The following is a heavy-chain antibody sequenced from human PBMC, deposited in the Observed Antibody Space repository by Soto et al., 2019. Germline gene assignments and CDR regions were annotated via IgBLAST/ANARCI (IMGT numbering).Heavy chain of an antibody. CDR3: ARGVRHYDYYYYYYVMDG. V-gene: IGHV3-21*01. D-gene: IGHD3-16*01. J-gene: IGHJ6*02. Sequence: GGSLRLSCAASGFTFSSYSMNWVRQAPGKGLEWVSSISSSSSYIYYADSVKGRFTISRDNAKNSLYLQMNSLRAEDTAVYYCARGVRHYDYYYYYYVMDGWGQGSTVTGSS. CDR2: ISSSSSYI. CDR1: GFTFSSYS.